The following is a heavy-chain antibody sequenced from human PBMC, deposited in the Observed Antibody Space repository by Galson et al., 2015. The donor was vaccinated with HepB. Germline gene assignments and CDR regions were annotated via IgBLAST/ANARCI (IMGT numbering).Heavy chain of an antibody. V-gene: IGHV1-3*01. CDR2: INAGNGNT. J-gene: IGHJ3*02. Sequence: SVKVSCKASGYTFTSYAMHWVRQAPGQRLEWMGWINAGNGNTKYSQKFQGRVTITRDTSASTAYMELSSLRSEDTAVYYCARDKGGGSGWYGAFDIWGQGTMVTVSS. CDR3: ARDKGGGSGWYGAFDI. D-gene: IGHD6-19*01. CDR1: GYTFTSYA.